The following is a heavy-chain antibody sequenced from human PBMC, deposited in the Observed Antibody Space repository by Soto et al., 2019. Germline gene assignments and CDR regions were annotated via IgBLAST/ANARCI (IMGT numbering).Heavy chain of an antibody. CDR2: ISGSGANT. V-gene: IGHV3-23*01. CDR3: ANSQSGNFGPFDS. Sequence: EVQLLESGGGLIQPGGSLRLSCAASGFSISSDAMIWVRQAPGKGLEWVSGISGSGANTNYADSVKGRFAISIDNSKNTLYLKMSSLRAEDTAVYYCANSQSGNFGPFDSWGKGHLVPVSS. D-gene: IGHD2-21*02. CDR1: GFSISSDA. J-gene: IGHJ4*02.